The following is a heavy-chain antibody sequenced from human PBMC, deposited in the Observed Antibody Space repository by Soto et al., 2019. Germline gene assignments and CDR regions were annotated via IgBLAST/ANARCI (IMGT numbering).Heavy chain of an antibody. J-gene: IGHJ6*02. D-gene: IGHD3-22*01. CDR2: IYHSGST. CDR3: ARGYDSSANSYYYGMDV. V-gene: IGHV4-30-2*01. Sequence: QLQLQESGSGLVKPSQTLSLTCAVSGGSISSGGYSWSWIRQPPGKGLEWIGYIYHSGSTYYNPSIKSRVTIAVDRSKNQFSLKLSSVTAADTAVYYCARGYDSSANSYYYGMDVWGQGTTVTVSS. CDR1: GGSISSGGYS.